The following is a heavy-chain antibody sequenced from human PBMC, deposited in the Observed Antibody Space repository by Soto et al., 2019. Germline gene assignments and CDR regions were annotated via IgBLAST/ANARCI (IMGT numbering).Heavy chain of an antibody. J-gene: IGHJ4*02. CDR1: GGTLSRSA. CDR2: IIPIFGPA. V-gene: IGHV1-69*01. CDR3: GTASSWTKVES. Sequence: QVQLVQSGAEVKKPGSSVKVSCKASGGTLSRSAISWVRQAPGQGLEWMGGIIPIFGPAIYAQKFRGRVSIIADQYPRTAYMEMSNLRSEDTAVYYCGTASSWTKVESWGQGTLVTVSS. D-gene: IGHD6-13*01.